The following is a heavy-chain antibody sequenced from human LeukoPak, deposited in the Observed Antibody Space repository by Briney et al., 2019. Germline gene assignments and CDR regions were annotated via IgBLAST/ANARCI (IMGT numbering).Heavy chain of an antibody. CDR3: ARLISRGTGYNHLDD. CDR1: GYRFTTYW. D-gene: IGHD5-24*01. Sequence: GESLEISCKGSGYRFTTYWIGWVRQMPGKGLEWMGIIYPGDSDIRYRPSFRGQVTISADKSISTAYLQWSSLRASDTAMYYCARLISRGTGYNHLDDWGQGTLVTVSS. CDR2: IYPGDSDI. V-gene: IGHV5-51*01. J-gene: IGHJ4*02.